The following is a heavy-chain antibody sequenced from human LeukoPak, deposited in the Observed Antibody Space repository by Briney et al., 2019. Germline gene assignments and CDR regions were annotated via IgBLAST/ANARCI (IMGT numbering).Heavy chain of an antibody. V-gene: IGHV1-2*02. CDR1: GYTFTGYY. Sequence: ASVKVSCKASGYTFTGYYMHWVRQAPGQGLEWMGWINPNSGGTNYAQKFQGRVTMTRDTSISTAYMELSRLRSDDTAVYYCARVDYDVSTGYQNYFEFWGQGTLVTVSS. CDR2: INPNSGGT. D-gene: IGHD3-9*01. CDR3: ARVDYDVSTGYQNYFEF. J-gene: IGHJ4*02.